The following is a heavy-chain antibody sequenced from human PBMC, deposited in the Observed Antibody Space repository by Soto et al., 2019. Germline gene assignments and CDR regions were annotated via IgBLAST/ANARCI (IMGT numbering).Heavy chain of an antibody. V-gene: IGHV3-23*01. Sequence: GGSLRLSCAASGFTFSSYAMSWVRQAPGKGLEWVSAISGSVGSTYYAYSVKGRFTISRDNSKNTLYLQMNSLRAEDTAVYYCAEDSSGSPNWGQGTLVTVSS. CDR2: ISGSVGST. D-gene: IGHD3-22*01. CDR1: GFTFSSYA. J-gene: IGHJ4*02. CDR3: AEDSSGSPN.